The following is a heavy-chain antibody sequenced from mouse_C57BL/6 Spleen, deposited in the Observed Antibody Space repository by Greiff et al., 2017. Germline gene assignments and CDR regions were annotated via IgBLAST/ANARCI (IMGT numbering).Heavy chain of an antibody. D-gene: IGHD2-4*01. J-gene: IGHJ3*01. Sequence: QVHVKQPGAELVQPGASVTLSCKASGYTFTSYWMHWVKQRPGQGLEWIGMIHPNSGSTNYNEKFKSKATLTVDKSSSTAYMQLSSLTSEDSAVYYCAREGIYYDYDLAWFAYWGQGTLVTVSA. V-gene: IGHV1-64*01. CDR1: GYTFTSYW. CDR2: IHPNSGST. CDR3: AREGIYYDYDLAWFAY.